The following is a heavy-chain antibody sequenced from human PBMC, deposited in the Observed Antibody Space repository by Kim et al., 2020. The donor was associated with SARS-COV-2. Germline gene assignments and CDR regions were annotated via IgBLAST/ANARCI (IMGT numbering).Heavy chain of an antibody. Sequence: YRPSLKGRLTIPKDTSKNQVVLTMTNMDPVDTATYYCAHRLSWNYGYFDYWGQGTLVTVSS. V-gene: IGHV2-5*01. D-gene: IGHD1-7*01. J-gene: IGHJ4*02. CDR3: AHRLSWNYGYFDY.